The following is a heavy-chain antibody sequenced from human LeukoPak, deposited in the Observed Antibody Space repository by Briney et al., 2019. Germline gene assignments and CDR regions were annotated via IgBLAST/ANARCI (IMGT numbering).Heavy chain of an antibody. V-gene: IGHV3-9*01. CDR3: AKLRRFLDGFDP. CDR2: ISWNSGSI. D-gene: IGHD3-3*01. Sequence: GGSLRLSCAASGFTFDGCAMHWVRQAPGEGLEWVSGISWNSGSIDYADSVKGRFTISRDNARNSLYLQMNSLRAEDTALYYCAKLRRFLDGFDPWGQGTLVTVSS. J-gene: IGHJ5*02. CDR1: GFTFDGCA.